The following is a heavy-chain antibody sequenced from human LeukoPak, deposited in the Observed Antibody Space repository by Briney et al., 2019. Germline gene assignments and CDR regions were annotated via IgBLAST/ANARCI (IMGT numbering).Heavy chain of an antibody. CDR3: ARGVGFTTCMDV. Sequence: GGSLRLSCAASGFTFCSYAMTWVRQAPGKGLEWVSYFNGRGGTTDYADSVKGRFTMLRDSSKDTLFLQMNSLRAEDTAVYYCARGVGFTTCMDVWGQGTTVTVSS. D-gene: IGHD1-14*01. J-gene: IGHJ6*02. CDR1: GFTFCSYA. V-gene: IGHV3-23*01. CDR2: FNGRGGTT.